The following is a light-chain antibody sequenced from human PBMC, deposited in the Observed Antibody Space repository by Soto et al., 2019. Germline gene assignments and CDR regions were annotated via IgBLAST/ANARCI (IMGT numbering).Light chain of an antibody. J-gene: IGKJ5*01. Sequence: EIVLTQSPATLSLSPGERATLSCRASQSVSNFLAWYQQKPGQAPRLLIYDASNRATGIPARFSGSGSGTDFTLTISSLEPEDFAVYYCQQYHSRPPITFGQGTRLEIK. CDR1: QSVSNF. V-gene: IGKV3-11*01. CDR3: QQYHSRPPIT. CDR2: DAS.